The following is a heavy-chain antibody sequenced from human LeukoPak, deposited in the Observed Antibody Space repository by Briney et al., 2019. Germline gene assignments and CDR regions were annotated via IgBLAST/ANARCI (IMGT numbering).Heavy chain of an antibody. V-gene: IGHV4-34*01. CDR1: GGSFSGYY. Sequence: PSETLSLTCAVYGGSFSGYYWSWILQPPGKGLEWIGEINHSGSTNYNPSLKSRVTISVDTSKNQFSLKLSSVTVADTAVYYCARRWVTARAGRGYFDYWGQGTLVTVSS. J-gene: IGHJ4*02. D-gene: IGHD2-21*02. CDR2: INHSGST. CDR3: ARRWVTARAGRGYFDY.